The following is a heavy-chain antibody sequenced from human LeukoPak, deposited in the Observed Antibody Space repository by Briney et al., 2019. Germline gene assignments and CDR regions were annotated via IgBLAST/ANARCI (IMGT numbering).Heavy chain of an antibody. CDR1: GFTFSSYG. Sequence: GGSLRLSCAASGFTFSSYGMYWVRQAPGKGLEWVAVIWYDGSNKYYADSVKGRFTISRDLSKNTLYLQMNSLRVEDTAVYYCAREGRVYCGGDCYADYWGQGTLATVSS. J-gene: IGHJ4*02. CDR3: AREGRVYCGGDCYADY. V-gene: IGHV3-33*07. D-gene: IGHD2-21*02. CDR2: IWYDGSNK.